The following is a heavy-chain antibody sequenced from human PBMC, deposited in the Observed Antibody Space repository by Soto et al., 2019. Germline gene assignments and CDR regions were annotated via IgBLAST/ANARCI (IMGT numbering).Heavy chain of an antibody. CDR2: IIPLFATT. CDR3: ARAHGSSWYNWFDP. D-gene: IGHD6-13*01. J-gene: IGHJ5*02. V-gene: IGHV1-69*01. Sequence: QVLLVQSGAEVKKPGSSVKVSCKASGGTFSSYGISWMRQAPGRGLEWMGGIIPLFATTNYAQKFRGRVTVTADESTSTVYMELRRMRFEDTAVYYCARAHGSSWYNWFDPWGQGTLVTVSS. CDR1: GGTFSSYG.